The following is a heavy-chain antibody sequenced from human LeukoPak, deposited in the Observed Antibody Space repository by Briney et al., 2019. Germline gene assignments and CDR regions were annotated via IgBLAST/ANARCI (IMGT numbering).Heavy chain of an antibody. CDR2: MNPNSGNT. D-gene: IGHD6-13*01. CDR1: GYTFTSYD. Sequence: ASVKVSCKASGYTFTSYDINWVRQATGQGLEWMGWMNPNSGNTGYAQKFQGRVTMTRNTSISTAYMELSSLRSEDTAVYYCARCIAAAGTTYDAFDILGQGTMVTVSS. J-gene: IGHJ3*02. CDR3: ARCIAAAGTTYDAFDI. V-gene: IGHV1-8*01.